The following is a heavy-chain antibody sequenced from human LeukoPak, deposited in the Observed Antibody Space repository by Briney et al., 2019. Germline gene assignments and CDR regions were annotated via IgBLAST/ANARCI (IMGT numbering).Heavy chain of an antibody. CDR2: IIPIFGTA. V-gene: IGHV1-69*05. J-gene: IGHJ3*02. Sequence: SVKVSCKASGGTFSSYAISWVRQAPGQGLEWMGRIIPIFGTANYAQKFQGRVTITTDESTSTTYMELSSLRSEDTAVYYCARATYYYDSTHPNDAFDIWGQGTMVTVSS. D-gene: IGHD3-22*01. CDR1: GGTFSSYA. CDR3: ARATYYYDSTHPNDAFDI.